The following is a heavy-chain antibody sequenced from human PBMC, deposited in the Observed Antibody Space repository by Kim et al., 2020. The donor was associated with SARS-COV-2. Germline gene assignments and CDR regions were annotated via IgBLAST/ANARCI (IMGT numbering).Heavy chain of an antibody. V-gene: IGHV4-39*07. CDR1: GGSISSSSYY. J-gene: IGHJ4*02. D-gene: IGHD6-6*01. Sequence: SETLSLTCTVSGGSISSSSYYWGWIRQPPGKGLEWIGSIYYSGSTYYNPSLKSRVTISVDTSKNQFSLKLSSVTAADTAVYYCARGGSGSSSSSIVIDYWGQXTLVTVSS. CDR2: IYYSGST. CDR3: ARGGSGSSSSSIVIDY.